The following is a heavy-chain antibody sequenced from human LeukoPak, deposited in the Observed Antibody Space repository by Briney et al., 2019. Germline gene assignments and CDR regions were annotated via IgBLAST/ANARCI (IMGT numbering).Heavy chain of an antibody. Sequence: GGSLRLSCAASGFTFSSYWMNWVRQPPGKGQEWVANIKRDGSEKYYVHSVKGRFTISRDNAKNSLYLQMNSLRAEDTAVYYCARDPSRGYTYGYGDYWGQGTLVTVSS. D-gene: IGHD5-18*01. CDR3: ARDPSRGYTYGYGDY. V-gene: IGHV3-7*01. J-gene: IGHJ4*02. CDR2: IKRDGSEK. CDR1: GFTFSSYW.